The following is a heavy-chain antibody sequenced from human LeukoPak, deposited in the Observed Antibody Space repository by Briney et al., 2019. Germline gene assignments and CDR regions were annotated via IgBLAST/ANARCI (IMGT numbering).Heavy chain of an antibody. CDR1: GYTFTGYY. V-gene: IGHV1-2*02. Sequence: ASVKVSCKASGYTFTGYYMHWVRQAPGQGLEWMGWINPNSGGTNYAQKFQGRVTVTRDTSISTAYMELSRLRSDDTAVYYCARGDTMIVVVPNALDIWGQGTMVTVSS. CDR2: INPNSGGT. D-gene: IGHD3-22*01. J-gene: IGHJ3*02. CDR3: ARGDTMIVVVPNALDI.